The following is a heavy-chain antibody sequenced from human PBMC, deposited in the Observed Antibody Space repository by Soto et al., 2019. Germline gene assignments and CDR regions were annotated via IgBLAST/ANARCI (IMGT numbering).Heavy chain of an antibody. CDR1: GFTVSSTY. Sequence: GGSLRLSCAASGFTVSSTYMTWVRQAPGKGLEWVSRINSDGSSTSYADSVKGRFTISRDNAKNTLYLQMNSLRAEDTAVYYCARVNAPKYYDFWSGYLDAFDIWGQGTMVTVSS. J-gene: IGHJ3*02. CDR3: ARVNAPKYYDFWSGYLDAFDI. CDR2: INSDGSST. D-gene: IGHD3-3*01. V-gene: IGHV3-74*01.